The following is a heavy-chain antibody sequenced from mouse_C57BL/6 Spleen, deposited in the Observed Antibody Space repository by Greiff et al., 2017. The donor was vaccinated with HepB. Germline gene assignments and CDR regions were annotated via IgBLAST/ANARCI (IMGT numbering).Heavy chain of an antibody. CDR3: ARHGYYGSRSPWFAY. CDR2: ISSGGSYT. CDR1: GFTFSSYG. V-gene: IGHV5-6*01. Sequence: EVHLVESGGDLVKPGGSLKLSCAASGFTFSSYGMSWVRQTPDKRLEWVATISSGGSYTYYPDSVKGRFTISRDNAKNTLYLQMSSLKSEDTAMYYCARHGYYGSRSPWFAYWGQGTLVTVSA. J-gene: IGHJ3*01. D-gene: IGHD1-1*01.